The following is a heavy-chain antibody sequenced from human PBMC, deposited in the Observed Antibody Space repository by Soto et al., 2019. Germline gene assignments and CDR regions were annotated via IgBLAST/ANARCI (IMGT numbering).Heavy chain of an antibody. D-gene: IGHD3-3*02. Sequence: QVPLVESGRGVVPQGRSLRLSCVVSGFNFNRYGMHWVRQAPVKGLEWVALVSYDGSNQYYADSGKGRFTRTIYKSKNTVYLQVSSLGSEDTALYYCAKDPTAVLAGVSWVDHWGRGALVTAAS. V-gene: IGHV3-30*18. CDR1: GFNFNRYG. CDR3: AKDPTAVLAGVSWVDH. J-gene: IGHJ4*02. CDR2: VSYDGSNQ.